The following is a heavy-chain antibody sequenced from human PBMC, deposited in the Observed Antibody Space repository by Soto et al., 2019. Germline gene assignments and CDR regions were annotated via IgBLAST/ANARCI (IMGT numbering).Heavy chain of an antibody. J-gene: IGHJ4*02. CDR2: IFPDDSDT. Sequence: GESLKISCKASGYIIKNYWIGWVRQMPGQGLEWMGIIFPDDSDTRYSPSFQGHVTISVDKSISTAYVLWSSLKASDSAIYYCFRGGVTSRTFDYWGQGTLVTVSS. D-gene: IGHD3-16*01. CDR3: FRGGVTSRTFDY. V-gene: IGHV5-51*01. CDR1: GYIIKNYW.